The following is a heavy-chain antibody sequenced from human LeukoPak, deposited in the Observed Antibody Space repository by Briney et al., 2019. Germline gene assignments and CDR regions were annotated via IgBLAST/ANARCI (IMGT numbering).Heavy chain of an antibody. Sequence: ASVKVSCKASGYTFISYGISWVRQAPGQGLEWMGWISAYNGNTNYVQNLQGRVTMTTGTSTSTAYMELRSLTSDDTAVYYCARDLSASLPDYWGQGTLVTVSS. CDR2: ISAYNGNT. J-gene: IGHJ4*02. CDR1: GYTFISYG. CDR3: ARDLSASLPDY. D-gene: IGHD1-26*01. V-gene: IGHV1-18*01.